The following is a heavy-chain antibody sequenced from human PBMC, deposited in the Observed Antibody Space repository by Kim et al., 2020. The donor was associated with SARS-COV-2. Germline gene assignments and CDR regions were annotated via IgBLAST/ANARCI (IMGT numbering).Heavy chain of an antibody. V-gene: IGHV3-11*05. Sequence: GGSLRLSCAASGFTFSDYYMSWIRQAPGKGLEWVSYISSSSSYTNYADSVKGRFTISRDNAKNSLYLQMNSLRAEETAVYYCARDLRMTTVTTSYFDYWGQGTLVTVSS. CDR2: ISSSSSYT. J-gene: IGHJ4*02. CDR1: GFTFSDYY. D-gene: IGHD4-4*01. CDR3: ARDLRMTTVTTSYFDY.